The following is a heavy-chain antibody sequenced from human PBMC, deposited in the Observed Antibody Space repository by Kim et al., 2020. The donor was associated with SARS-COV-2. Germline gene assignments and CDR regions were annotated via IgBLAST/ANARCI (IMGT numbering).Heavy chain of an antibody. D-gene: IGHD3-3*02. J-gene: IGHJ4*02. CDR2: ISGSGGST. Sequence: GSLRLSCAASGFTFSSYAMSWVRQAPGKGLEWVSAISGSGGSTYYADSVKGRFTISRDNSKNTLYLQMNSLRAEDTAVYYCAKDLPRASHFWSGTRSIGCFDYWGQGTLVTVSS. CDR3: AKDLPRASHFWSGTRSIGCFDY. V-gene: IGHV3-23*01. CDR1: GFTFSSYA.